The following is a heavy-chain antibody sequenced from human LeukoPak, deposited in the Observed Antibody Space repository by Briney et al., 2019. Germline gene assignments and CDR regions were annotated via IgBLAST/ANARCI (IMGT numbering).Heavy chain of an antibody. V-gene: IGHV4-59*01. CDR1: GGSMTYYY. CDR3: ARVSSVITTSFDY. D-gene: IGHD3-22*01. CDR2: TYYSGRT. Sequence: SETLPLTCTVSGGSMTYYYWAWIRQPPGKTLEWIGYTYYSGRTDYNPSLKGRVSISVDRSRSSNQFSLTLSSVTAADTAVYYCARVSSVITTSFDYWGQGILVTVSS. J-gene: IGHJ4*02.